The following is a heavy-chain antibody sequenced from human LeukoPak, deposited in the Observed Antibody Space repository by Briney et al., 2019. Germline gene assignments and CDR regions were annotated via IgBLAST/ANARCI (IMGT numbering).Heavy chain of an antibody. Sequence: GGSLRLSCAASGFTFSSYAMSWVRQAPGKGLEWVSAISGSGSTIYYADSVKGRFTISRDNAKNSLYLQMNSLRAEDTAVYYCARARPYDSSGSGYWGQGTLVTVSS. CDR3: ARARPYDSSGSGY. CDR2: ISGSGSTI. V-gene: IGHV3-23*01. CDR1: GFTFSSYA. J-gene: IGHJ4*02. D-gene: IGHD3-22*01.